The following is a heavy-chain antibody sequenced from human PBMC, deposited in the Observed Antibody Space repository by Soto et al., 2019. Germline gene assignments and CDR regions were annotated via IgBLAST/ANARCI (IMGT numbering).Heavy chain of an antibody. CDR3: ARDRSTAMVTAYYYYGMDV. CDR2: INPNSGGT. D-gene: IGHD5-18*01. Sequence: ASVKVSCKASGYTFTGYYMHWVRQAPGQGLEWMGWINPNSGGTNYAQKFQGRVTMTRDTSISTAYMELSRLRSDDTAVYYCARDRSTAMVTAYYYYGMDVWGQGTTVTVSS. V-gene: IGHV1-2*02. J-gene: IGHJ6*02. CDR1: GYTFTGYY.